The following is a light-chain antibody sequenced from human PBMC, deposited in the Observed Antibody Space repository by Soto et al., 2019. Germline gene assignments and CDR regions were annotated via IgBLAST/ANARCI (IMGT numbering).Light chain of an antibody. CDR2: DAS. CDR3: QQRRTWPRVT. J-gene: IGKJ4*01. Sequence: EIVLTQSPATLSLSPGETATLSCRASQSISMYLAWYQQKPGQAPRLLIYDASIRATGIPARFRGGGSETDFNPTISSRAPEDFAVYYCQQRRTWPRVTFGGGTKVEIK. V-gene: IGKV3-11*01. CDR1: QSISMY.